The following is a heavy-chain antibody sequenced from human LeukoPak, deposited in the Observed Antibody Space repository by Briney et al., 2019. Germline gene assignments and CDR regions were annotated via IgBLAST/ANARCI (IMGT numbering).Heavy chain of an antibody. V-gene: IGHV4-61*02. CDR2: IYTSGST. CDR3: ARRFYGSGSYFVHYFDY. D-gene: IGHD3-10*01. CDR1: GGSISSGSYY. Sequence: PSETLSLTCTVSGGSISSGSYYWSWIRQPAGKGLEWIGRIYTSGSTNYNPSLKSRVTISVDTSENQFSLKLSSVTAADTAVYYCARRFYGSGSYFVHYFDYWGQGTLVTVSS. J-gene: IGHJ4*02.